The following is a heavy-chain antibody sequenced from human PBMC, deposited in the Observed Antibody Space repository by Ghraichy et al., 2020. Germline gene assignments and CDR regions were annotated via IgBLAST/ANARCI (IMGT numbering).Heavy chain of an antibody. J-gene: IGHJ4*02. CDR1: GFTFSNAW. CDR3: TTGPSFLEWLGDDY. Sequence: GGPRLSCAASGFTFSNAWMSWVRQAPGKGLEWVGRIKSKTDGGTTDYAAPVKGRFTISRDDSKNTLYLQMNSLKTEDTAVYYCTTGPSFLEWLGDDYWGQGTLVTVSS. CDR2: IKSKTDGGTT. V-gene: IGHV3-15*01. D-gene: IGHD3-3*02.